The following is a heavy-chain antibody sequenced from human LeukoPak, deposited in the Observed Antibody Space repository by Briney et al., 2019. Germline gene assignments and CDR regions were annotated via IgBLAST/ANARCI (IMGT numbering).Heavy chain of an antibody. D-gene: IGHD3-22*01. CDR2: IYTSGRT. Sequence: SETLSLTCTVSGGYISSYYGSWIGQPAGKGLEWIGRIYTSGRTNYNPSLKRRVTMSVDTSKNQFSLKLSSVTAADTAVYYCAREGLGYYDSSGYYYTPLDYWGQGTLVTVSS. CDR3: AREGLGYYDSSGYYYTPLDY. J-gene: IGHJ4*02. CDR1: GGYISSYY. V-gene: IGHV4-4*07.